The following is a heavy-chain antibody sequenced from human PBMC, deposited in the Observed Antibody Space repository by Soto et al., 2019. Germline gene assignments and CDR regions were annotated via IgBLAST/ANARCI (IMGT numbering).Heavy chain of an antibody. CDR3: AREGYYDSSGPQTDAFDI. CDR2: IIPIFGTA. D-gene: IGHD3-22*01. Sequence: QVQLVQSGAEVKKPGSSVKVSCKASGGTFSSYAISWMQQAPRQGLEWMGGIIPIFGTANYAQKFQGRVTITADESTSTAYMELSSLRSEDTAVYYCAREGYYDSSGPQTDAFDIWGQGTMVTVSS. CDR1: GGTFSSYA. V-gene: IGHV1-69*12. J-gene: IGHJ3*02.